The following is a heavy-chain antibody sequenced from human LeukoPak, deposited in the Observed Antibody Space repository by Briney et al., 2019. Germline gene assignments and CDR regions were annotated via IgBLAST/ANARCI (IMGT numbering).Heavy chain of an antibody. J-gene: IGHJ3*02. CDR3: ASHDSSGMAVGDAFDI. Sequence: SETLSLTCTVSGGSISSYYWSWIRQPPGKGLEWIGYIYYSGSTNYNPSLKSRVTISVDTSKNRFSLKLSSVTAADTAVYYCASHDSSGMAVGDAFDIWGQGTMVTVSS. CDR2: IYYSGST. D-gene: IGHD3-22*01. CDR1: GGSISSYY. V-gene: IGHV4-59*01.